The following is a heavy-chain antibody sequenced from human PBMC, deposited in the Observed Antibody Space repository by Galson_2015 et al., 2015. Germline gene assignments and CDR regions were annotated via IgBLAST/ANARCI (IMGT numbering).Heavy chain of an antibody. CDR2: IKEDGSEK. Sequence: SLRLSCAASGFTFRHYWMTWVRQAPGKGLEWVANIKEDGSEKYYIDSVKGRFTISRDNAKNSVFLQMNSLRVEDTAVYYCARDRASSYYVDYWGRGTLVTVPS. CDR3: ARDRASSYYVDY. J-gene: IGHJ4*02. V-gene: IGHV3-7*01. D-gene: IGHD3-10*01. CDR1: GFTFRHYW.